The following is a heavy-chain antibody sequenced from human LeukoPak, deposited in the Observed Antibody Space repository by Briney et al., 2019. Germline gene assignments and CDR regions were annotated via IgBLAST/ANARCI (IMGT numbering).Heavy chain of an antibody. CDR3: ARDFAYGSGSTHFDY. D-gene: IGHD3-10*01. Sequence: ASETLSLTCIVSGGSIKSYSWSWIRQSPGKALEWIGYIYHTGSTKYNPSLRSRVTISIDTSKNQFSLKLSSVTAADTAVYYCARDFAYGSGSTHFDYWGQGTLVTVSS. J-gene: IGHJ4*02. CDR2: IYHTGST. CDR1: GGSIKSYS. V-gene: IGHV4-59*01.